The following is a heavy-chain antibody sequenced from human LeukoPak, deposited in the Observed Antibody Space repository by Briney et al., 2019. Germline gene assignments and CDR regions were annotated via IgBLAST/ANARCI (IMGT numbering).Heavy chain of an antibody. D-gene: IGHD6-13*01. J-gene: IGHJ4*02. CDR3: ARDSFTSSWYYFDF. Sequence: SQTLSLTCTVSGGSISSGAYYWSWIRQHPGKGLEWIGYIFYSGNTYYNPSLKSRVSISLDTSKDRFSLRLSSVTAADTAVYYCARDSFTSSWYYFDFWGQGTLVTVSS. CDR1: GGSISSGAYY. CDR2: IFYSGNT. V-gene: IGHV4-31*03.